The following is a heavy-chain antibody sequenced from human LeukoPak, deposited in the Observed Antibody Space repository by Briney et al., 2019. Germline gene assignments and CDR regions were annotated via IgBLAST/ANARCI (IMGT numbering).Heavy chain of an antibody. J-gene: IGHJ4*02. Sequence: SETLSLTCTVSGGSISSSTNYWGWIRQPPGKGPEWIGSIYYSGNTYYNSSLKSRATISVDTSKNQFSLKVNSVTAADTAVYYCARGARAGYDLEPFDYWGQGTLVTVSS. CDR2: IYYSGNT. D-gene: IGHD5-24*01. V-gene: IGHV4-39*01. CDR3: ARGARAGYDLEPFDY. CDR1: GGSISSSTNY.